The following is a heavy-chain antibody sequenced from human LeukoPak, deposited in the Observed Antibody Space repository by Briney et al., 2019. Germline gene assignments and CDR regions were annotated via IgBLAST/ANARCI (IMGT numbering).Heavy chain of an antibody. Sequence: GESLQISCKGSGYSFTSYWIGWVRQMPGKGLEWMGIIYPGDSDTRYSPSFQGQVTISADKSISTAYLQWSSLKASDTAMYYCARVTGWLQFGNGWFDPWGQGTLVTVSS. CDR2: IYPGDSDT. J-gene: IGHJ5*02. D-gene: IGHD5-24*01. CDR3: ARVTGWLQFGNGWFDP. V-gene: IGHV5-51*01. CDR1: GYSFTSYW.